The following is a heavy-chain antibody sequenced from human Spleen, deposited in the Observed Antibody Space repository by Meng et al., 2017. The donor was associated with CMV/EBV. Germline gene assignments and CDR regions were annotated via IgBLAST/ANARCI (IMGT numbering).Heavy chain of an antibody. V-gene: IGHV3-48*04. CDR1: GFTFSSYC. CDR2: ISSSGSTI. CDR3: GRDMDV. J-gene: IGHJ6*02. Sequence: GESLKISCAASGFTFSSYCMNWVRQAPGKGLEWISYISSSGSTIYYADSVKGRFTISRDNAKNSMYLQMNSLRAEDTAAYYCGRDMDVWGQGTTVTAP.